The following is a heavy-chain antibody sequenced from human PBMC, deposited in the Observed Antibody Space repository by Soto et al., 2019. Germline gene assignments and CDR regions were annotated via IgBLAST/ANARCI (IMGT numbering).Heavy chain of an antibody. D-gene: IGHD3-3*01. CDR2: ISAYNGNT. Sequence: SVKVSFKASCYTFTSYGISWVRQAPGQGLEWMGWISAYNGNTNYAQKLQGRVTMTTDTSTSTAYMELRSLRSDDTAVYYCARDQFLEWLWSDPWGQGTLVTVSS. CDR1: CYTFTSYG. J-gene: IGHJ5*02. CDR3: ARDQFLEWLWSDP. V-gene: IGHV1-18*04.